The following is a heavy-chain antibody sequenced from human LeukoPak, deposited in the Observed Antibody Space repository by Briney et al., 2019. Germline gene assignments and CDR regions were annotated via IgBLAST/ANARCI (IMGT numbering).Heavy chain of an antibody. CDR3: TKDQGLYND. CDR2: TSGSGGST. V-gene: IGHV3-23*01. CDR1: GFTFSSYG. J-gene: IGHJ4*02. D-gene: IGHD1-14*01. Sequence: PGGSLRLSCAASGFTFSSYGMSWVRQAPGKGLEWVSATSGSGGSTYYADSVKGRFTISRDNSKNTLYLQMNSLRAEDTAVYYCTKDQGLYNDWGQGTLVTVSS.